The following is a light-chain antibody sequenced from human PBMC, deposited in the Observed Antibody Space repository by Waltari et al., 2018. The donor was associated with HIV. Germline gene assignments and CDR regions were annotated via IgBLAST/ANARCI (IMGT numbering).Light chain of an antibody. CDR1: NSNIRSNT. CDR3: AAWDDSLNGVV. CDR2: TNN. Sequence: QSVLTQPPSASGTPGQRVTISCSGSNSNIRSNTVNWYQQLQGTAPKLLIYTNNQRPSGVPDRFSGSKSGTSASLAISRLQSEDEADYYCAAWDDSLNGVVFGGGTRLTVL. V-gene: IGLV1-44*01. J-gene: IGLJ3*02.